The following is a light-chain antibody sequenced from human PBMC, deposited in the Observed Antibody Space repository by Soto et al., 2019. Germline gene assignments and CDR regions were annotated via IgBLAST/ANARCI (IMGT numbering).Light chain of an antibody. CDR2: GAS. J-gene: IGKJ1*01. CDR1: QSVNNN. V-gene: IGKV3-15*01. Sequence: ETLMTQSPATLSASPGERATLSCRASQSVNNNLAWYQQKLGQAPRVLIYGASTRATGIPARFTGSGSGTEFTLTITSLQSEDSAVYYCQEYNTWPWTFGQGTKVEFK. CDR3: QEYNTWPWT.